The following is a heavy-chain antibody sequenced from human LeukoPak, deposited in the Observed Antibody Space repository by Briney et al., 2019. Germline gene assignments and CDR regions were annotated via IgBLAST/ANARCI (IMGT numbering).Heavy chain of an antibody. D-gene: IGHD3-10*01. CDR3: ARGLVRGVRAFDI. CDR2: INAYNGNT. CDR1: GYTFTSYG. V-gene: IGHV1-18*01. Sequence: ASVTVSCKASGYTFTSYGISWVRQAPGQGLERMGWINAYNGNTNYAQKLQGRVTMTTDTSTSTAYMELRSLRSDDTAVYYCARGLVRGVRAFDIWGQGTMVTVSS. J-gene: IGHJ3*02.